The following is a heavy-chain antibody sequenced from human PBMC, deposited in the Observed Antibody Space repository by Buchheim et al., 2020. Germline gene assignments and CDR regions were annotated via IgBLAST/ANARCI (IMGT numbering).Heavy chain of an antibody. CDR3: ARSLYDSSGYYFPDY. CDR1: GFTVSNFY. J-gene: IGHJ4*02. D-gene: IGHD3-22*01. Sequence: EVQLVESGGGLVQPGGSLRLSCAASGFTVSNFYMSWVRHTPGKGLEWVSIIYGGDTTYYANSVKGRFTISRDTSQNTLYLQMNSLRAEDTAVYYCARSLYDSSGYYFPDYWGQGT. CDR2: IYGGDTT. V-gene: IGHV3-66*01.